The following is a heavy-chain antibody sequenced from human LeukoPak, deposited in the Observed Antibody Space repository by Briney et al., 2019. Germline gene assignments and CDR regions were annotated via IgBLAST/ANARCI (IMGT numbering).Heavy chain of an antibody. CDR3: ARGGLGSGGDSFYDY. Sequence: SETLSLTCTVSGGSISSGSYYWTWIRQPAGKGLEWIGRIYSSGSTNYNVSLKTRVIISIDTSKNQFSLKLSSVTAADTAVYYCARGGLGSGGDSFYDYWGQGTLVTVSS. D-gene: IGHD2-21*02. V-gene: IGHV4-61*02. CDR1: GGSISSGSYY. CDR2: IYSSGST. J-gene: IGHJ4*02.